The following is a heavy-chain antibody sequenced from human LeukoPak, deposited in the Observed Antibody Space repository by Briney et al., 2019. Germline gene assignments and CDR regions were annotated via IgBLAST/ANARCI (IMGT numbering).Heavy chain of an antibody. V-gene: IGHV3-30*18. CDR3: AKGTYCSGGSCYPRELGY. J-gene: IGHJ4*02. CDR1: GFTFSSYG. D-gene: IGHD2-15*01. Sequence: PGRSLRLSCAASGFTFSSYGMHWVRQAPGKGLEWVAVISYDGSNKYYADSVKGRFTISRDNSKNTLYLQMNSLRAEDTAVYYCAKGTYCSGGSCYPRELGYWGQGTLATVSS. CDR2: ISYDGSNK.